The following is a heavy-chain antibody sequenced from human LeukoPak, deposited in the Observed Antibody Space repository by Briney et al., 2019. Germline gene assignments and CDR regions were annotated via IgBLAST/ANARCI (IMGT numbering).Heavy chain of an antibody. Sequence: GGSLRLSCAASGFTFSSYAMSWVRQAPGRGLEWVANIKQDGSEQYYVDSVKGRFTISRDNAKNSLYLQMHSLRAKDTDVYYCARECGSCYAWDXFDIWGQGTMVTVSS. CDR1: GFTFSSYA. CDR3: ARECGSCYAWDXFDI. V-gene: IGHV3-7*01. CDR2: IKQDGSEQ. J-gene: IGHJ3*02. D-gene: IGHD2-15*01.